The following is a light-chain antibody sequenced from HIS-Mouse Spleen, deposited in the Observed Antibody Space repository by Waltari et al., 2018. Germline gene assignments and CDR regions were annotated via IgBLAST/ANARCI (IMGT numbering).Light chain of an antibody. V-gene: IGLV2-23*01. Sequence: QSALTQPASVSGSPGQSITISCPGTSSYVGSYNLFSWYQQHPGKAPKLMIYEGSKRPSGVSNRFSGSKSGNTASLTISGLQAEDEADYYCCSYAGSSTLVFGGGTKLTVL. CDR1: SSYVGSYNL. J-gene: IGLJ2*01. CDR2: EGS. CDR3: CSYAGSSTLV.